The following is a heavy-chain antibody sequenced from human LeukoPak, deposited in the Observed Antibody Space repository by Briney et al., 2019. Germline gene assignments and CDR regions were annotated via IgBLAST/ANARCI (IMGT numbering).Heavy chain of an antibody. Sequence: SETLSLTCTVSGGSISSGGYYWSWIRQHPGKGLEWIGYIYYSGSTYYNPSLKSRVTISVDTSKNQFSLKLSSVTAADTAVYYCASSGYSYADPGYYYYGMDVWGQGTTVTVPS. CDR3: ASSGYSYADPGYYYYGMDV. D-gene: IGHD5-18*01. V-gene: IGHV4-31*03. J-gene: IGHJ6*02. CDR1: GGSISSGGYY. CDR2: IYYSGST.